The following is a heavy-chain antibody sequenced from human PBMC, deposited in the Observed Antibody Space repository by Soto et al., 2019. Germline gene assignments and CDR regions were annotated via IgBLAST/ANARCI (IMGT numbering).Heavy chain of an antibody. CDR1: GGTFSSYA. J-gene: IGHJ4*02. CDR3: ARDRVAGTSVGDFPPRFDY. V-gene: IGHV1-69*13. Sequence: SVKVSCKASGGTFSSYAISWVRQAPGQGLEWMGGIIPIFGTANYAQKFQGRVTITADESTSTAYMELSSLRSEDTAVYYCARDRVAGTSVGDFPPRFDYWGQGTLVTVSS. D-gene: IGHD2-15*01. CDR2: IIPIFGTA.